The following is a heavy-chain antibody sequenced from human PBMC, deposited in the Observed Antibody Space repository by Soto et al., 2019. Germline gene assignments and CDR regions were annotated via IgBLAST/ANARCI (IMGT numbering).Heavy chain of an antibody. CDR2: IIPIFGTA. J-gene: IGHJ1*01. D-gene: IGHD2-15*01. Sequence: QVQLVQSGAEVKKPGSSVKVSCKASGGTFSSYAISWVRQAPGQGLEWMGGIIPIFGTANYAQKFQGRVTMTADESKSTAYMELRSLRSEDTAVYYCARGVCRGGSCVGAEYFQHWGQGTLVTVSS. CDR3: ARGVCRGGSCVGAEYFQH. CDR1: GGTFSSYA. V-gene: IGHV1-69*12.